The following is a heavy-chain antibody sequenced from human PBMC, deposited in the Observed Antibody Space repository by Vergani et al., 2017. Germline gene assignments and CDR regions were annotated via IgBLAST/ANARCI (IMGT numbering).Heavy chain of an antibody. CDR2: ISISSSYI. V-gene: IGHV3-21*01. D-gene: IGHD2-2*02. J-gene: IGHJ6*03. CDR1: GFTFSSYT. CDR3: ATNRFCTSTNCYTNYYNNRDV. Sequence: EVQLVESGGGLVKPGGSLRLSCAASGFTFSSYTMNWVRQAPWKGLEWVSSISISSSYIYYAQSVKGRFTISRDNARNSLYLQMNSLSAEDTATYYCATNRFCTSTNCYTNYYNNRDVWGKGTTVIVSS.